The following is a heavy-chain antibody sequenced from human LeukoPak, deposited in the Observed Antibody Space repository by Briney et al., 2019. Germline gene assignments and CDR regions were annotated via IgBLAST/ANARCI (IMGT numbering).Heavy chain of an antibody. Sequence: GESLKISCKGSGYSFTSYWIGWVRQMPGKGLEWMGIIYPGDSDTRYSPSFQGQVTISADKSISTAYLQWSSLKASDTAMYYCARQRYCNSTSCLSAYYFDYWGQGTLVTVSS. V-gene: IGHV5-51*01. D-gene: IGHD2-2*01. CDR3: ARQRYCNSTSCLSAYYFDY. J-gene: IGHJ4*02. CDR2: IYPGDSDT. CDR1: GYSFTSYW.